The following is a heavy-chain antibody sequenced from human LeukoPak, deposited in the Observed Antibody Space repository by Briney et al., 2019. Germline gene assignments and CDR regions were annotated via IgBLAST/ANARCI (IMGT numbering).Heavy chain of an antibody. V-gene: IGHV1-18*01. J-gene: IGHJ5*02. CDR2: ISAYNGNT. Sequence: GASVKVSCKASGYTFTSYGISWVRQAHGQGLEWMGWISAYNGNTNYAQKLQGRVTMTTDTSTSTAYMELRSLRSDDTAVYYCARDIGKQYELKNWFDPWGQGTLVTVSS. CDR3: ARDIGKQYELKNWFDP. D-gene: IGHD3-10*01. CDR1: GYTFTSYG.